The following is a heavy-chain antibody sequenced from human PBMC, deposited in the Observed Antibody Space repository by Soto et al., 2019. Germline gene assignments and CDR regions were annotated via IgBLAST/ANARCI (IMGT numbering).Heavy chain of an antibody. Sequence: QVQLQESGPGLVKPSQTLSLTCTVSGGSISSGDYYWSWIRQPPGKGLEWIGYIYYSGSTYYNLSLKIRVTIPVDTSKNQFSLKLSSVTAADTAVYYCARGLGAAAYVDYWGQGTLVTVSS. J-gene: IGHJ4*02. D-gene: IGHD2-15*01. CDR1: GGSISSGDYY. CDR2: IYYSGST. V-gene: IGHV4-30-4*01. CDR3: ARGLGAAAYVDY.